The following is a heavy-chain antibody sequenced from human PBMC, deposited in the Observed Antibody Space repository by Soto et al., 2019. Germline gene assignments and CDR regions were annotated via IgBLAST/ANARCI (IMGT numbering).Heavy chain of an antibody. J-gene: IGHJ3*02. V-gene: IGHV3-53*02. CDR3: AREAYYYDSSGYYRRAARYAFDI. CDR1: GFTVSSNY. CDR2: IYSGGST. Sequence: EVQLVETGGGLIQPGGSLRLSCAASGFTVSSNYMSWVRQDPGKGLEWVSVIYSGGSTYYADSVKGRFTIASDNSKNKLYRQMNSLREEDRAVYYCAREAYYYDSSGYYRRAARYAFDIWGQGTMVTVS. D-gene: IGHD3-22*01.